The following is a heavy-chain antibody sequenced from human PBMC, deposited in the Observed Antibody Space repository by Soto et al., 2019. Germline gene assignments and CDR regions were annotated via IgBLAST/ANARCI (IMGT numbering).Heavy chain of an antibody. V-gene: IGHV1-69*08. J-gene: IGHJ3*02. CDR1: GGTFSSYT. D-gene: IGHD5-18*01. CDR2: IIPILGIA. CDR3: ARDIGYSYGYAPNAFDI. Sequence: QVQLVQSGAEVKKPGSSVKVSCKASGGTFSSYTISWVRQAPGQGLEWMGRIIPILGIANYAQKFQGRVTITADKSTSTAYMELSSLRSEDTAVYYCARDIGYSYGYAPNAFDIWGQGTMVTVSS.